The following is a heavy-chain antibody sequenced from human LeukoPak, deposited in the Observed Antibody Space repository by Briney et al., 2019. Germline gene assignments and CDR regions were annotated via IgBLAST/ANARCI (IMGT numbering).Heavy chain of an antibody. V-gene: IGHV3-23*01. J-gene: IGHJ4*02. CDR3: AKRGVVIRVILVGFHKEAYYFES. CDR2: ISDSGGST. Sequence: GGSLRLSCAVSGITLNNYGMTWVRQAPGKGLEWVAGISDSGGSTKYADSVKGRFTISRDNPKNTLYLQMNSLSAEDTAVYFCAKRGVVIRVILVGFHKEAYYFESWGQGALVTVSS. CDR1: GITLNNYG. D-gene: IGHD3/OR15-3a*01.